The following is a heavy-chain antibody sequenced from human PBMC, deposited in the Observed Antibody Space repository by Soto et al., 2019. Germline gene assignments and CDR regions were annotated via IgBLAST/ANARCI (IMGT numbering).Heavy chain of an antibody. D-gene: IGHD1-26*01. CDR3: ARGAVGASESPFDY. CDR1: GFTFSTYA. CDR2: SSYAGSND. J-gene: IGHJ4*02. V-gene: IGHV3-30*03. Sequence: LRLSCAASGFTFSTYAMHWVRQAPGKGLEWVATSSYAGSNDYYADSVRGRFTISRDNAKNSLYLQMNSLRDEDTAVYYCARGAVGASESPFDYWGQGTLVTVSS.